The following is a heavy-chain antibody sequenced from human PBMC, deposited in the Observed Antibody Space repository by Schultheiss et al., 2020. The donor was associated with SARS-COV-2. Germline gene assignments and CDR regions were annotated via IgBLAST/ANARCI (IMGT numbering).Heavy chain of an antibody. V-gene: IGHV4-59*01. CDR1: GGSISSYY. CDR2: IYYSGST. CDR3: ARVHGAWIHYYYYMDV. J-gene: IGHJ6*03. Sequence: SETLSLTCTVSGGSISSYYWSWIRQPPGKGLEWIGYIYYSGSTNYNPSLKSRVTISVDTSKNQFSLKLSSVTAADTAVYYCARVHGAWIHYYYYMDVWGKGTTVTVSS. D-gene: IGHD5-18*01.